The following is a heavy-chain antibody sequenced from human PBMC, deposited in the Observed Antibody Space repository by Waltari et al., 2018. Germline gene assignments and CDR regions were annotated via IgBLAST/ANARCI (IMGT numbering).Heavy chain of an antibody. D-gene: IGHD3-3*01. V-gene: IGHV4-34*01. CDR1: GGSFSGDY. CDR3: ARTLVFGVVIIRGYYYYGMDV. CDR2: INHSGST. Sequence: QVQLQQWGAGLLKPSETLSLTCAVYGGSFSGDYWSWIRQPPGKGLEWIGEINHSGSTNYNPSLKSRVTISVDTSKNQFSLKLSSVTAADTAVYYCARTLVFGVVIIRGYYYYGMDVWGQGTTVTVSS. J-gene: IGHJ6*02.